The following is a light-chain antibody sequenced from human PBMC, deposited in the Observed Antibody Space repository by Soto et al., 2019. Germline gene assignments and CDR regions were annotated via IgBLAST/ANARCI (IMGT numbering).Light chain of an antibody. Sequence: IVLTQSPGTLSLSPGERATLSCMATQSVSSNYLAWYQQKSGQAPRLLIYGASSRATGIPDRFSGGGSGTDFTLTINRLEPEDFAVYFCLQYGGLPRTFGQGTKVDIK. CDR1: QSVSSNY. J-gene: IGKJ1*01. V-gene: IGKV3-20*01. CDR3: LQYGGLPRT. CDR2: GAS.